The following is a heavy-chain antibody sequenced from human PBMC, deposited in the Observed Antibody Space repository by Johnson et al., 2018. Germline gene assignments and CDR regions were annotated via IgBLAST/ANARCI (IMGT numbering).Heavy chain of an antibody. CDR3: TTERYSSSSSYYYYYYMDV. J-gene: IGHJ6*03. CDR1: GFTFDDYA. CDR2: IKSKTDGGTT. Sequence: VQLVQSGGGLVQPGGSLRLSCAASGFTFDDYAMHWVRQAPGKGLEWVGRIKSKTDGGTTDYAAPVKGRFTISRDDSKNPLYLQMNSRKTADTAVYYCTTERYSSSSSYYYYYYMDVWGKGTTGTVSS. D-gene: IGHD6-6*01. V-gene: IGHV3-15*07.